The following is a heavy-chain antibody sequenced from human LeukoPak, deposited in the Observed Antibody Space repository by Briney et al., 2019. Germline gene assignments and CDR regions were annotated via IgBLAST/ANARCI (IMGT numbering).Heavy chain of an antibody. V-gene: IGHV1-69*13. D-gene: IGHD6-6*01. CDR3: AREGAKYSSPDY. CDR2: IIPIFGTA. CDR1: GGTFSSYA. J-gene: IGHJ4*02. Sequence: GASVKVSCKASGGTFSSYAISWVRQAPGQGLEWMGGIIPIFGTANYAQKFQGRVTITADESTSTAYMELSRLRSDDTAVYYCAREGAKYSSPDYWGQGTLVTVSS.